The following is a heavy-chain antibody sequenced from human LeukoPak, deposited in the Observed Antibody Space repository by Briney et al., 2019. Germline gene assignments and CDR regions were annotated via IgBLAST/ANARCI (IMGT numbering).Heavy chain of an antibody. CDR2: IYPGDSDP. V-gene: IGHV5-51*01. CDR3: ARRSGGVYHE. J-gene: IGHJ3*01. Sequence: PGESLKISCKGSGYSFSNYWIAWVRQMPGKGLEWMGIIYPGDSDPRYSPSFQGQVTISADTSITTAYLQWASLKASDTAMYYCARRSGGVYHEWGQGTMVTVSS. D-gene: IGHD2-15*01. CDR1: GYSFSNYW.